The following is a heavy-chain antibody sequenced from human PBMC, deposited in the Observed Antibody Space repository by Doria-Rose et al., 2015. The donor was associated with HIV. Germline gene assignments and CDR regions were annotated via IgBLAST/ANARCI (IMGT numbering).Heavy chain of an antibody. CDR2: ISYDGSNR. J-gene: IGHJ4*02. CDR1: GFTFSSFA. CDR3: ATYSSPPY. D-gene: IGHD6-13*01. Sequence: VQLQESGGGVVQPGRSLRLSCAASGFTFSSFAIHWVRQAPGKGLECVAVISYDGSNRFYADSVKGRFTISRDNSKNKVSVQMNSLRAEDTAVYYCATYSSPPYWGQGTLVTVSS. V-gene: IGHV3-30*04.